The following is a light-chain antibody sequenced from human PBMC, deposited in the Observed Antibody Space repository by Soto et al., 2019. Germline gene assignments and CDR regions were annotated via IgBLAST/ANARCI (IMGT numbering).Light chain of an antibody. J-gene: IGKJ1*01. Sequence: EIVMTQSPATLSVSPGERATLSCRASQSVSNSFSWYLHQPGQDPSRLIYGASTRATGIPARFSGSGSGTEFTLTISSLQSEDFAVYYCQQYKNWPPWTFGQGTKVEIK. V-gene: IGKV3-15*01. CDR1: QSVSNS. CDR3: QQYKNWPPWT. CDR2: GAS.